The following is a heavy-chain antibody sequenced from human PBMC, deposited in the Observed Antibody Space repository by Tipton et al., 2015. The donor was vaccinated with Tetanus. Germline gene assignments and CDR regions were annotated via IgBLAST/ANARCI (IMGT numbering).Heavy chain of an antibody. CDR2: VYYDASA. Sequence: LRLSCTVSGGSISSTAYYWGWIRQPPGQGLEWIGSVYYDASAYYNPSLKSRVTISIDTSKNQFSLKLRSVTAADTAVYYCTRHVVVAVPRWFDPWGQGTLVTVSS. CDR3: TRHVVVAVPRWFDP. D-gene: IGHD2-2*01. V-gene: IGHV4-39*01. J-gene: IGHJ5*02. CDR1: GGSISSTAYY.